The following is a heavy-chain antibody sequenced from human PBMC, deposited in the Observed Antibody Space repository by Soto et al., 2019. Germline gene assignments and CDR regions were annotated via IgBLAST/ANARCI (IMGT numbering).Heavy chain of an antibody. J-gene: IGHJ3*01. D-gene: IGHD6-13*01. CDR3: AKETVRGQQLPPIAFDV. CDR1: GFTFCDYA. CDR2: ITWNSGSK. V-gene: IGHV3-9*01. Sequence: SLRLSCAASGFTFCDYAMRFCGQSPFKCREWVSGITWNSGSKGYADSVKGRFTISRDNAKNSLYLQMNSLRGEDTALYYCAKETVRGQQLPPIAFDVWGQGTKVTVSS.